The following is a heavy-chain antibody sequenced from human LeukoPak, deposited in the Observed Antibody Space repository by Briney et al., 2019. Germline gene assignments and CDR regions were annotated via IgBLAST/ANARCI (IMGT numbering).Heavy chain of an antibody. D-gene: IGHD6-13*01. CDR1: GGTFSSYA. V-gene: IGHV1-69*04. CDR2: IIPILGIA. J-gene: IGHJ4*02. CDR3: ARVEGIAAAGSADY. Sequence: SVKVSCKAPGGTFSSYAISWVRQAPGQGLEWMGRIIPILGIANYAQKFQGRVTITADKSTSTAYMELSSLRSEDTAVYYCARVEGIAAAGSADYWGQGTLITVSS.